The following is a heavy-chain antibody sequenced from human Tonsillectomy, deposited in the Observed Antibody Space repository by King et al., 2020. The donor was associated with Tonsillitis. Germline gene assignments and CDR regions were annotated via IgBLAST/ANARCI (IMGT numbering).Heavy chain of an antibody. CDR3: ARDGSRAAAGVFAPNWFDP. CDR1: GFTFSSYS. Sequence: VQLVESGGGLVQPGGSLRLSCAASGFTFSSYSMNWVRQAPGKGLEWVSYISSSSSTIYYADSVKGRFTISRDNAKNSLYLLMNSLRDEDTAVYYCARDGSRAAAGVFAPNWFDPWGQGTLVTVSS. V-gene: IGHV3-48*02. CDR2: ISSSSSTI. J-gene: IGHJ5*02. D-gene: IGHD6-13*01.